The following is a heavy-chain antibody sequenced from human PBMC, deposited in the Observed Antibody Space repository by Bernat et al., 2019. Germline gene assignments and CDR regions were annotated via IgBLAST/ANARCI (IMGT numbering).Heavy chain of an antibody. V-gene: IGHV3-23*04. D-gene: IGHD3-22*01. CDR1: GFTFRSNA. CDR2: ISGSGDRT. CDR3: AKSPGYYYDSSGYWYFDL. J-gene: IGHJ2*01. Sequence: EVQLVESGGGLVQPGGSLRLSCAASGFTFRSNAISWVRRAPRKGVDGVSSISGSGDRTYYADSVRGRFTISRDNSKTTLYLQMNSLRAEDTAVYYCAKSPGYYYDSSGYWYFDLWGRGTLVTVSS.